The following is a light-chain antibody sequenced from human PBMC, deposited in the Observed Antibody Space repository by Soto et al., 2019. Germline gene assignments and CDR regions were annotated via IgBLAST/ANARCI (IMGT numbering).Light chain of an antibody. CDR3: QQYGLSHT. CDR1: QSVASNY. CDR2: GAS. J-gene: IGKJ2*01. Sequence: EIVLTQSPGTLSLSPGESATLSCRASQSVASNYLAWYQQKPGQAPRVLMYGASSRASGIPDSFSGSGSGTYFTLTISRLEPEEFAVYYCQQYGLSHTFGQGTKLEIK. V-gene: IGKV3-20*01.